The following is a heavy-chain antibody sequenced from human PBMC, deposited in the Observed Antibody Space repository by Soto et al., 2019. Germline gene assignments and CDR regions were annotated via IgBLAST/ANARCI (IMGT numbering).Heavy chain of an antibody. CDR1: GYTFTSYY. CDR3: ARVFSEWELPNYDYAFDI. CDR2: INPSGGST. Sequence: ASVKVSCKASGYTFTSYYMHWVRQAPGQGLEWMGIINPSGGSTSYAQKFQGRVTMTRDTSTSTVYMELSSLRSEDTAVYYCARVFSEWELPNYDYAFDIWGQGTMVTVSS. V-gene: IGHV1-46*01. J-gene: IGHJ3*02. D-gene: IGHD1-26*01.